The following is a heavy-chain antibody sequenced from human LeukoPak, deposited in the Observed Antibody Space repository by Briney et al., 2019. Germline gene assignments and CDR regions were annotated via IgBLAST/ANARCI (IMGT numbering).Heavy chain of an antibody. CDR3: AKYAPPTTVMTRFFDY. J-gene: IGHJ4*02. Sequence: GGSLRLSCAASGFSFSSYVMTWVRQAPGKGLEWVSVIGVEGGGIQYADSVKGRFSISRDNSKSTLYLQMNNLRAEDTAVYYCAKYAPPTTVMTRFFDYWGQGTLVTVSS. CDR1: GFSFSSYV. CDR2: IGVEGGGI. D-gene: IGHD4-17*01. V-gene: IGHV3-23*01.